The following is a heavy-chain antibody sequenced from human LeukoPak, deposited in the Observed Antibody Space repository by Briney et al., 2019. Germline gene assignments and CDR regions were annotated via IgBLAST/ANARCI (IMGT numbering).Heavy chain of an antibody. CDR1: GGTFNNSA. J-gene: IGHJ5*02. V-gene: IGHV1-69*05. D-gene: IGHD4-17*01. CDR2: ITPLFGTA. Sequence: SVKVSCKTSGGTFNNSAISWVRQAPGQGLEWLGGITPLFGTAGYAQKFQGRVTITKDESTRTVYLELTSLTSDDTAVYYCARDVHGDYGSGWFDPWGQGTLVSVSS. CDR3: ARDVHGDYGSGWFDP.